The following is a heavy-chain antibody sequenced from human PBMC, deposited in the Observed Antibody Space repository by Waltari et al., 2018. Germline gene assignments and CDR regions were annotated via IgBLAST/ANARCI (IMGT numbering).Heavy chain of an antibody. V-gene: IGHV1-24*01. CDR1: GYILTELS. CDR2: FDPEDGKR. D-gene: IGHD1-1*01. Sequence: QGQVVQSGAEVKKPGASVKVSCKVSGYILTELSIHWVRQAPGKGLEWMGGFDPEDGKRIYAQKFQGRVTMTEDTSTDTAYMELSSLRSEDTAVYYCATDSRSGNDGFDIWGQGTMVTVSS. J-gene: IGHJ3*02. CDR3: ATDSRSGNDGFDI.